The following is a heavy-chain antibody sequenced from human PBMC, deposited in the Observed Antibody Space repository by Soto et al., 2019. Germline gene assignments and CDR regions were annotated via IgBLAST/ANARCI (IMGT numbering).Heavy chain of an antibody. Sequence: GGSLRLSCAASGFTFSSYGMHWVRQAPGKGLEWVAVIWYDGSNKYYADSVKGRFTISRDNSKNTLYLQMNSLRAEDTAVYYCATAPPLIVGATTGAFDIWGQGTMVTVSS. D-gene: IGHD1-26*01. J-gene: IGHJ3*02. CDR3: ATAPPLIVGATTGAFDI. CDR2: IWYDGSNK. V-gene: IGHV3-33*01. CDR1: GFTFSSYG.